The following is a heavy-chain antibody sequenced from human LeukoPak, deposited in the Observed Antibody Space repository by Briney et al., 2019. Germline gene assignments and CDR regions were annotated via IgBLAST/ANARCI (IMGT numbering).Heavy chain of an antibody. CDR3: ARGPGITGTRPTHYYYYGMDV. J-gene: IGHJ6*02. Sequence: SETLSLTCTVSGESINSSSYYWVWIRQPPRKGLEWIGEINHSGSTNYNPSLKSRVTISVDTSKNQFSLKLSSVTAADTAVYYCARGPGITGTRPTHYYYYGMDVWGQGTTVTVSS. D-gene: IGHD1-7*01. CDR2: INHSGST. CDR1: GESINSSSYY. V-gene: IGHV4-39*07.